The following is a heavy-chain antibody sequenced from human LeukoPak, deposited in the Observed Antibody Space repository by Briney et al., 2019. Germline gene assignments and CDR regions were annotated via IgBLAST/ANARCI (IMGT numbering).Heavy chain of an antibody. V-gene: IGHV1-69*04. Sequence: SVKVSCKASGGTFSSYAISWVRQAPGQGLEWMGRIIPILGIANYAQKFQGRVTITADKSTSTAYMELSSLRSEDTAVYYCARSPYYYDSSGYYLDYWGQGTLVTVSS. CDR1: GGTFSSYA. CDR3: ARSPYYYDSSGYYLDY. CDR2: IIPILGIA. D-gene: IGHD3-22*01. J-gene: IGHJ4*02.